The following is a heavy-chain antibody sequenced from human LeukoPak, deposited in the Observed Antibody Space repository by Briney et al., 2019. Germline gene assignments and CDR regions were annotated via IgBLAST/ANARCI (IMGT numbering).Heavy chain of an antibody. CDR3: ATGLTTDSGDYSSFDS. Sequence: ASVKVSCKASGGTFSAYVISWVRQAPGQGLEWMGGIIPIFGTANYAQKFQGRVTITADESTTTAYMELSSLRSEDTAVYYCATGLTTDSGDYSSFDSWGQGTLVTVSS. J-gene: IGHJ4*02. D-gene: IGHD4-17*01. V-gene: IGHV1-69*13. CDR1: GGTFSAYV. CDR2: IIPIFGTA.